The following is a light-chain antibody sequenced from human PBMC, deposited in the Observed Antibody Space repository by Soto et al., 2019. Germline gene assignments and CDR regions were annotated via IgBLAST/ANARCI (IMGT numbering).Light chain of an antibody. J-gene: IGLJ3*02. Sequence: QSVLTQPPSVSGAPGQRVTIACTGSNSNIGAGYDVHWYRHFPGAAPKLLLSGNSHRPSGVPDRFSGSKSGTSASLAITGLQAEDEADYYCMSYTGSTTTHWVLGGGTKLTVL. CDR1: NSNIGAGYD. CDR3: MSYTGSTTTHWV. V-gene: IGLV1-40*01. CDR2: GNS.